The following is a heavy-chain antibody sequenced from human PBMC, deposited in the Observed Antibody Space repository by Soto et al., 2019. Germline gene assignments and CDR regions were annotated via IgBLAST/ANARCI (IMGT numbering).Heavy chain of an antibody. CDR1: GFTFSSYA. D-gene: IGHD2-2*02. Sequence: EVQLLESGGGLVQPGGSLRLSCAASGFTFSSYAMSWVRQAPGKGLEWVSSISSSSSYIYYADSVKGRFTISRDNAKNSLYLQMNSLRAEDTAVYYCARDRHCSSTSCYRGVGMDVWGQGTTVTVSS. CDR3: ARDRHCSSTSCYRGVGMDV. J-gene: IGHJ6*02. V-gene: IGHV3-21*01. CDR2: ISSSSSYI.